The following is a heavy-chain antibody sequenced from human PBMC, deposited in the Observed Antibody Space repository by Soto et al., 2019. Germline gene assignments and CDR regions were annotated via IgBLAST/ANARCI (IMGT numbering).Heavy chain of an antibody. CDR1: GFTFSSYW. Sequence: PGGSLRLSCAASGFTFSSYWMSWVRQAPGKGLEWVANIKQDGSEKYYVGSVKGRFTISRDNAKNSLYLQMNSLRAEDTAVYYCARDLGSSWYHWFDPWGQGTLVTVSS. D-gene: IGHD6-13*01. J-gene: IGHJ5*02. CDR2: IKQDGSEK. V-gene: IGHV3-7*01. CDR3: ARDLGSSWYHWFDP.